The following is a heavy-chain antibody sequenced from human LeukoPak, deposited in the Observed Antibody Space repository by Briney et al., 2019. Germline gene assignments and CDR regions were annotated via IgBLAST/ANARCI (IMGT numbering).Heavy chain of an antibody. CDR2: INPNSGGT. D-gene: IGHD4-17*01. CDR3: ARVFSGDYLLDY. V-gene: IGHV1-2*02. J-gene: IGHJ4*02. Sequence: ASVKVSCKASGYTFTCYYMHWVRQAPGQGLEWMGWINPNSGGTNYAQKFQGRVTMTRDTSISTAYMELSRLRSDDTAVYYCARVFSGDYLLDYWGQGTLVTVSS. CDR1: GYTFTCYY.